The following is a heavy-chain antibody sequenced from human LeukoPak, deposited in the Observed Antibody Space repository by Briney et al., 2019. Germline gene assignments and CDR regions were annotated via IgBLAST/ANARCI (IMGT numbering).Heavy chain of an antibody. D-gene: IGHD2-21*02. Sequence: GGSLRLSCAVSGFTFSSYAMHWVRQAPGKGLEYVSAISTNGSITYYANSVKGRFTISRDNSKNTLYLQMGSLTAEDMAVYYGARGKGIYCGGDCSALDYWGQGTLVTVSS. V-gene: IGHV3-64*01. CDR1: GFTFSSYA. J-gene: IGHJ4*02. CDR2: ISTNGSIT. CDR3: ARGKGIYCGGDCSALDY.